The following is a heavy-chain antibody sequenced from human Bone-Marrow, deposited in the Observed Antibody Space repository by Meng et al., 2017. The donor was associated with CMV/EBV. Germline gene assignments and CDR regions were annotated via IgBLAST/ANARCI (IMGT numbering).Heavy chain of an antibody. V-gene: IGHV3-7*01. CDR1: GFTFSSYS. D-gene: IGHD2-2*01. J-gene: IGHJ4*02. CDR3: ARDEGIVVVPAAEFDY. CDR2: IKQDGSEK. Sequence: GESLKISCAASGFTFSSYSMNWVRQAPGKGLEWVANIKQDGSEKYYVDSVKGRFTISRDNAKNSLYLQMNSLRAEDTAVYYCARDEGIVVVPAAEFDYWGQGTLVTVSS.